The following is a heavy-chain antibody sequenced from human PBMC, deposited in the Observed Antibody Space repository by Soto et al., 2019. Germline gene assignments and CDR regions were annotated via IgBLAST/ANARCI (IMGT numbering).Heavy chain of an antibody. J-gene: IGHJ6*02. CDR3: ARDGSITIFGVVKDGMDV. CDR1: GFTFSSYA. Sequence: GGSLRLSCAASGFTFSSYAMHWVPQAPGKGLEWVAVISYDGSNKYYADSVKGRFTISRDNSKNTLYLQMNSLRAEDTAVYYCARDGSITIFGVVKDGMDVWGQGTTVTVSS. V-gene: IGHV3-30-3*01. CDR2: ISYDGSNK. D-gene: IGHD3-3*01.